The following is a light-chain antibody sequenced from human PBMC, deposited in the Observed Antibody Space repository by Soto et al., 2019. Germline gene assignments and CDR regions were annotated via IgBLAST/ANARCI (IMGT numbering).Light chain of an antibody. Sequence: QSALTQPASVSGRPGQSITISCTGTSSDVGAYNYVSWYQQHPGKAPKLMIYEVSNRPSGVSNRFSGSKSGNTASLTISGLQAEDEADYYCSSYISSSTLVFGTGTKVTVL. CDR2: EVS. CDR3: SSYISSSTLV. CDR1: SSDVGAYNY. J-gene: IGLJ1*01. V-gene: IGLV2-14*01.